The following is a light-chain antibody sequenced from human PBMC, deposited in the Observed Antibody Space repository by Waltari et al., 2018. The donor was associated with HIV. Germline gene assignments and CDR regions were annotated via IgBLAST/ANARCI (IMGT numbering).Light chain of an antibody. V-gene: IGKV3-15*01. CDR2: GAS. CDR3: QQYNNWPPVT. CDR1: QSVGGK. Sequence: EIVMTQSPATLSVSPGEKTSLSCRASQSVGGKLAWYQQKPGQAPRLLIYGASTRATGIPARFSGSGSGTEFTLTISSLQSEDSVVYYCQQYNNWPPVTFGGGTKVEIK. J-gene: IGKJ4*01.